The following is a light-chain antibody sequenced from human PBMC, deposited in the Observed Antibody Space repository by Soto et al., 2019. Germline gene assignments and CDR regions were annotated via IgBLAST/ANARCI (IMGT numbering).Light chain of an antibody. CDR3: QSYDNSLKTYV. Sequence: QSVLTQPPSVSGAPGQRVTISCTGSNSNIGAGYDVHWYQQLPGTAPKLLIHGNSYRPSGVPDRFSGSKSGTSASLAITGLQAEDEADYYCQSYDNSLKTYVYGSGTNVNGL. CDR1: NSNIGAGYD. J-gene: IGLJ1*01. CDR2: GNS. V-gene: IGLV1-40*01.